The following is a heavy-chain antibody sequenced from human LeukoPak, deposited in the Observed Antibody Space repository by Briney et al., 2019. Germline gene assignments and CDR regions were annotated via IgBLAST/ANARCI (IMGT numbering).Heavy chain of an antibody. J-gene: IGHJ4*02. V-gene: IGHV1-2*02. CDR1: GYTFTGYY. Sequence: RASVKVSCEASGYTFTGYYMHWVRQAPGQGLEWMGWINPNSGGTNYAQKFQGRVTMTRDTSISTAYMELSRLRSDDTAVYYCASSSRYYDSSGYYNYWGQGTLVTVSS. CDR3: ASSSRYYDSSGYYNY. D-gene: IGHD3-22*01. CDR2: INPNSGGT.